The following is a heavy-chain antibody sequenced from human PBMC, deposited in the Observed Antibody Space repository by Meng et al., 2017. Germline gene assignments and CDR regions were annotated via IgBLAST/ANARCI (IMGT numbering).Heavy chain of an antibody. J-gene: IGHJ4*02. CDR1: GFTFSSYA. Sequence: GESLKISCAASGFTFSSYAMSWVRQAPGKGLEWISAISGSGGSTYYADSVKGRFTISRDNSKNTLYLQMNSLRAEDTAVYYCAKRHEDILTGYYPPVDYWGQGTLVTVSS. CDR2: ISGSGGST. D-gene: IGHD3-9*01. V-gene: IGHV3-23*01. CDR3: AKRHEDILTGYYPPVDY.